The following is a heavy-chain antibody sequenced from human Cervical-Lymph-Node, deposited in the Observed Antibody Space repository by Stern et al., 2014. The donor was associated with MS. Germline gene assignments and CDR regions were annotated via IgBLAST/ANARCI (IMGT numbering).Heavy chain of an antibody. CDR1: GFIFSDHY. CDR3: ARVGIKMVYAMDS. J-gene: IGHJ4*02. Sequence: VQLVESGGGLVKPGGSLRLSCAASGFIFSDHYMSWIRQAPGKGLEWVSYISRSGTTINYAESVKGRFTISRDDAKNSLHLQMNSLRVEDTAVYYCARVGIKMVYAMDSWGQGVRVTVSS. V-gene: IGHV3-11*01. CDR2: ISRSGTTI. D-gene: IGHD2-8*01.